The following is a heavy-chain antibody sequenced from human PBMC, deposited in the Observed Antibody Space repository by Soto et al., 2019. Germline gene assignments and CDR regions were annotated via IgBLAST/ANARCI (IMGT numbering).Heavy chain of an antibody. CDR3: ERGYGIAV. J-gene: IGHJ4*02. V-gene: IGHV3-74*03. CDR1: VFTLRIYW. CDR2: INGDGSGV. Sequence: PWGSLRISCATCVFTLRIYWMPWVRQAPGKGLVWVSRINGDGSGVTYADSVKGRFTISRDTAKNTLDLQMNSLRAEDTGVYYCERGYGIAVWGQGTMVTVSS. D-gene: IGHD3-16*01.